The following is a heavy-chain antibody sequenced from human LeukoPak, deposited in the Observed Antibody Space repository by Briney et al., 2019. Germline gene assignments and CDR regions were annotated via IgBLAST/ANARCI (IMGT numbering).Heavy chain of an antibody. CDR3: ASAVVVVAATEGLRAFDI. CDR2: IYTSGST. J-gene: IGHJ3*02. D-gene: IGHD2-15*01. CDR1: GGSISSYY. V-gene: IGHV4-4*07. Sequence: PSETLSLTCTVSGGSISSYYWSWIRQPAGKGLEWIGRIYTSGSTNYNPSLKSRVTMSVDTSKNQFSLKLSSVTAADTAVYYCASAVVVVAATEGLRAFDIWGQGTMVTVSS.